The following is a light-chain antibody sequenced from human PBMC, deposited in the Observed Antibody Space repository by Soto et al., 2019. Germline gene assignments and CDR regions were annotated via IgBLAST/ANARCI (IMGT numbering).Light chain of an antibody. CDR2: DAS. CDR3: QQYDSLPRT. J-gene: IGKJ1*01. V-gene: IGKV1-33*01. Sequence: DIQMTQSPSSLSASVGDRVTITCQASQDTSDYLNWYQQKPGKAPKLLIYDASNLETGVPSRFSGSGSGTDFNLTISSLQPEDSATYYFQQYDSLPRTFGQGTKVEIK. CDR1: QDTSDY.